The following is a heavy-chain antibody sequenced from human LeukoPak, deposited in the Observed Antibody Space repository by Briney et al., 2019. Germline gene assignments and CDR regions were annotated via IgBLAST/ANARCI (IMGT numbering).Heavy chain of an antibody. CDR1: GFTFSDYG. CDR2: ISYDGSNK. V-gene: IGHV3-30*03. D-gene: IGHD6-13*01. CDR3: ARGGAHSSSNCDY. J-gene: IGHJ4*02. Sequence: PGGSLRHSCAASGFTFSDYGMHWVRQAPGKGLEWVTVISYDGSNKYYGDSVKGRFTISRDNSKNTLYLQMNSLRVEDTAVYYCARGGAHSSSNCDYWGQGTLVTVSS.